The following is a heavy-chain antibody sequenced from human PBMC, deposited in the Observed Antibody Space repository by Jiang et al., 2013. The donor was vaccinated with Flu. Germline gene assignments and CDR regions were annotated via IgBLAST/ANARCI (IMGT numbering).Heavy chain of an antibody. J-gene: IGHJ6*02. D-gene: IGHD3-22*01. Sequence: SGAEVKKPGSSVKVSCKASGGTFSSYAISWVRQAPGQGLEWMGGIIPIFGTANYAQKFQGRVTITADKSTSTAYMELSSLRSEDTAVYYCARAPSYYYDSSGYYDYYYGMDVWGQGTTVTVSS. CDR1: GGTFSSYA. CDR3: ARAPSYYYDSSGYYDYYYGMDV. CDR2: IIPIFGTA. V-gene: IGHV1-69*06.